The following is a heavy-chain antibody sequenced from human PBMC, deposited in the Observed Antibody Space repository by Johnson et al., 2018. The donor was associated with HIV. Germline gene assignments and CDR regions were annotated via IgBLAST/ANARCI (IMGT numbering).Heavy chain of an antibody. CDR2: INWNGASI. J-gene: IGHJ3*02. CDR3: ARDKGGIVGYDAFDI. CDR1: GFTFDDYG. D-gene: IGHD1-26*01. V-gene: IGHV3-20*04. Sequence: VQLVESGGGVVRPGGSLRLSCAASGFTFDDYGVSWVRQAPGKGLEWVSGINWNGASIGYADSVKGRFTISRDNAKNSLYLQMNSLRAEDTGLYYCARDKGGIVGYDAFDIWGQGTMVTVSS.